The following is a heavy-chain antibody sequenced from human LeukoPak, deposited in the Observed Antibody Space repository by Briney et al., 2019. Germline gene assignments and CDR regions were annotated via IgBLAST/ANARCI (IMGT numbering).Heavy chain of an antibody. D-gene: IGHD6-6*01. Sequence: KPSETLSLTCTVSGGSISSFYWNWIRKPPGQGLEWIGYIHYSGSTNYNSSLKSRVTISVDTSKNQFSLKLRSVTAADTAVYYGARGRDSYTNSYRFDPWGQGTLVTVSS. CDR3: ARGRDSYTNSYRFDP. V-gene: IGHV4-59*01. CDR2: IHYSGST. CDR1: GGSISSFY. J-gene: IGHJ5*02.